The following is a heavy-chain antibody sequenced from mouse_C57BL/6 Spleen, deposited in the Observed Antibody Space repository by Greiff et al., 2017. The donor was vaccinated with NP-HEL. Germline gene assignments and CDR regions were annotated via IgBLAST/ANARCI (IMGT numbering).Heavy chain of an antibody. J-gene: IGHJ2*01. CDR1: GYTFTSYW. Sequence: VQLQQSGAELVMPGASVKLSCKASGYTFTSYWMHWVKQRPGQGLEWIGEIDPSDSYTNYNQKFKGKSTLTVDKSSSTAYMQLSSLTSEDSAVYYCARRGNYYGSFYYFDYWGQGTTLTVSS. D-gene: IGHD1-1*01. V-gene: IGHV1-69*01. CDR2: IDPSDSYT. CDR3: ARRGNYYGSFYYFDY.